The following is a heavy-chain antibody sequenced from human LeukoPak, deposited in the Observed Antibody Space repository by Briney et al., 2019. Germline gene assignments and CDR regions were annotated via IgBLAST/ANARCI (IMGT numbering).Heavy chain of an antibody. CDR1: GFTFSRYS. J-gene: IGHJ4*03. V-gene: IGHV3-48*01. CDR2: ISTNSKAI. D-gene: IGHD3-22*01. Sequence: GGSLRLSCAASGFTFSRYSMNWVRQAPGKGLEWVAYISTNSKAIYSGDSVKSRFSISRDNDKNLLYLQMDSLRVEDTAVYHCATYFDSTGYFEEAYDTWGQGTLVTVSA. CDR3: ATYFDSTGYFEEAYDT.